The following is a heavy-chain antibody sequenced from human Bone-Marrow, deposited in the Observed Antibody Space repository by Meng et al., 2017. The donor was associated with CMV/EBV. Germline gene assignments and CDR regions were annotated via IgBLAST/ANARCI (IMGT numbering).Heavy chain of an antibody. CDR2: IYHSGST. CDR3: ARGFGLRILLWFGELLMKGGMDA. Sequence: GSLRPSCTVSGYSISSGYYWGWSRQPPGKGLEWSGSIYHSGSTYYNPSLKSRVSISVDTSNNQFSLKTSSVTAADTAVYYCARGFGLRILLWFGELLMKGGMDAWGQGTTVTVSS. CDR1: GYSISSGYY. D-gene: IGHD3-10*01. J-gene: IGHJ6*02. V-gene: IGHV4-38-2*02.